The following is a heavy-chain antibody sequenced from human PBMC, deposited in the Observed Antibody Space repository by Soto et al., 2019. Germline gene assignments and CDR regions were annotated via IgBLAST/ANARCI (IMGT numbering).Heavy chain of an antibody. Sequence: GESLKISCQASGYTFTIYYIAWVRQVPGKGLEWMGRIDPSDSYIKYSPSFEGHVTMSVDKSISTAFLQWSRLEASDTAMYFCAIPLARTTPFDYWGQGSLVTVSS. CDR2: IDPSDSYI. J-gene: IGHJ4*02. CDR1: GYTFTIYY. D-gene: IGHD1-7*01. V-gene: IGHV5-10-1*01. CDR3: AIPLARTTPFDY.